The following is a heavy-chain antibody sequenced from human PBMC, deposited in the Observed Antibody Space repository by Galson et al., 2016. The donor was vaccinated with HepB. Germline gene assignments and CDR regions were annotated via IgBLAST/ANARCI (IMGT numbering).Heavy chain of an antibody. J-gene: IGHJ3*02. CDR1: GFSLNNAALG. CDR3: ARSSCDIDCYGRGFDI. V-gene: IGHV2-5*02. D-gene: IGHD2-21*02. CDR2: IHGDDVK. Sequence: PALVKPTQTLTLTCKYSGFSLNNAALGVAWIRQPPGKAPEWLAVIHGDDVKRHSPSLENRLSITKDTSKDQVILTMTEMDPVDTATYYCARSSCDIDCYGRGFDIWGRGTMVTVS.